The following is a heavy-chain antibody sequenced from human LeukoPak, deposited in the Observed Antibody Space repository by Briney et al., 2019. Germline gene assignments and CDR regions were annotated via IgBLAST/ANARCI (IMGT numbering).Heavy chain of an antibody. Sequence: ASVKVSCKVSGYTLTELSMHWVRQAPGKGLEWMGGFDPEDGETIYAQKFQGRVAMTEGTSTDTAYMELSSLRSEDTAVYYCATPLVRGALGLDYWGQGTLVTVSS. CDR1: GYTLTELS. J-gene: IGHJ4*02. CDR3: ATPLVRGALGLDY. V-gene: IGHV1-24*01. D-gene: IGHD3-10*01. CDR2: FDPEDGET.